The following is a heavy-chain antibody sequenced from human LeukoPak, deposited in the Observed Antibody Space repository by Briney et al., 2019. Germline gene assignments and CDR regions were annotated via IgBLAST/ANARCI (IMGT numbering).Heavy chain of an antibody. V-gene: IGHV3-33*01. Sequence: VGSLRLSRAASGFTFSSFGMHWVRQAPGKGLEWVAVIWYDASNKYYADSVKGRFTISRDNSKNTLYLQMNSLRDDDTAVYYCVGGVGVSRFNYLDPWGQGTMVLVSS. J-gene: IGHJ5*02. D-gene: IGHD1-7*01. CDR3: VGGVGVSRFNYLDP. CDR1: GFTFSSFG. CDR2: IWYDASNK.